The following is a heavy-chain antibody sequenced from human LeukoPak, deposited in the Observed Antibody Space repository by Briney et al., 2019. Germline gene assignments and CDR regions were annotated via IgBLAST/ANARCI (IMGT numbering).Heavy chain of an antibody. CDR1: GFTFSSYS. CDR2: ISSSSSYI. V-gene: IGHV3-21*01. CDR3: ARHWRFLAYGHSLLDY. Sequence: GGSLRHSCAASGFTFSSYSMNWVRQAPGKGLEWVSSISSSSSYIYYADSVKGRFTISRDNAKNSLYLQMNSLRAEDTAVYYCARHWRFLAYGHSLLDYWGQGTLVTVSS. D-gene: IGHD4-17*01. J-gene: IGHJ4*02.